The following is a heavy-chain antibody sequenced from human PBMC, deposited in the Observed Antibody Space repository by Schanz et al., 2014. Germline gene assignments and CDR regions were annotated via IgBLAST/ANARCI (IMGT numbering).Heavy chain of an antibody. Sequence: QVRLEQPGTEVKKPGASVKVSCKASGYTFRHYGISWLRQAPGQGLEWMGYISGYNGNKNYAPKVQDRVTMTTDTSTSTVYMELSSLRSEDTAVYYCARDRVYSYGLPADHWGQGTLVTVSS. V-gene: IGHV1-18*04. CDR1: GYTFRHYG. D-gene: IGHD5-18*01. J-gene: IGHJ4*02. CDR2: ISGYNGNK. CDR3: ARDRVYSYGLPADH.